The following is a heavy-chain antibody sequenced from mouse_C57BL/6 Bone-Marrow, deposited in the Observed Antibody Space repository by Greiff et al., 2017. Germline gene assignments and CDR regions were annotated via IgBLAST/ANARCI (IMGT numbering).Heavy chain of an antibody. D-gene: IGHD1-1*01. CDR2: LWSGGST. J-gene: IGHJ4*01. V-gene: IGHV2-2*01. CDR1: GFSLTSYG. CDR3: ASQAYYYGSRGGAMGY. Sequence: VQLQQSGPGLVQPSQSLSITCTVSGFSLTSYGVHWVRQSPGQGLEWLGVLWSGGSTDYNAAFISRLSISKDNSKCQVSFKMNSLQADDTAIYYCASQAYYYGSRGGAMGYWGQGTSVTVSS.